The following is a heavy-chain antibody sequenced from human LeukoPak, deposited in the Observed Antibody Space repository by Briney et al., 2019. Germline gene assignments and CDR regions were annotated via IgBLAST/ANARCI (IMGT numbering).Heavy chain of an antibody. D-gene: IGHD5-18*01. V-gene: IGHV3-21*01. Sequence: GGSLRLSCAASGFTFSSYSMNWVRQAPGKGLEWVSSISSSSSYIYYADSVKGRFTISRDNAKNSLYLQMNSLRAEDTAVYYCARVREDTARYPLIDYWGQGTLVTVSS. CDR1: GFTFSSYS. J-gene: IGHJ4*02. CDR3: ARVREDTARYPLIDY. CDR2: ISSSSSYI.